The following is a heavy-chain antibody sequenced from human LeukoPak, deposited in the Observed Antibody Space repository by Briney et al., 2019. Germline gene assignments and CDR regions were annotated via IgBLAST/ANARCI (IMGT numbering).Heavy chain of an antibody. J-gene: IGHJ4*02. CDR2: ISYDGSNK. D-gene: IGHD5-18*01. Sequence: GGSLRLSCAASGFTFSNYAMHWVRQAPGKGLEWVAVISYDGSNKYYTDSVKGRFTISRDNSKNTLYLQMNSLRAEDTAVYYCARDLYSYGHFDYWGQGTLVTVSS. CDR3: ARDLYSYGHFDY. V-gene: IGHV3-30-3*01. CDR1: GFTFSNYA.